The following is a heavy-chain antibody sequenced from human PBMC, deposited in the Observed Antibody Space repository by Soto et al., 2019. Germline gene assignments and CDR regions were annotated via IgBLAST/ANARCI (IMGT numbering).Heavy chain of an antibody. D-gene: IGHD2-8*01. CDR2: ISVYNGDT. CDR1: GYSFTNNG. J-gene: IGHJ6*02. Sequence: QVQLVQSGADVKKPGASMKVSFKASGYSFTNNGITWVRQAPGQGLEWMGWISVYNGDTNYAQKLQGRVTMTTDTSTSTAYMELRSLRSDDTAVYYCARDQAYGMDVWGQGTTVTVSS. CDR3: ARDQAYGMDV. V-gene: IGHV1-18*01.